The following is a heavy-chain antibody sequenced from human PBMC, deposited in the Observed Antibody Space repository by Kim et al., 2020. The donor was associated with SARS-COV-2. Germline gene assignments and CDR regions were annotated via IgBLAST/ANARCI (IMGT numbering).Heavy chain of an antibody. Sequence: SETLSLTCTVSGGSISSGSYYWSWIRQPAGKGLEWIGRIYTSGSTNYNPSLKSRVTISVDTSKNQFSLKLSSVTAADTAVYYCARQVWSSGYYYDRGHDAFDIWGQGTMVTVSS. CDR2: IYTSGST. CDR3: ARQVWSSGYYYDRGHDAFDI. V-gene: IGHV4-61*02. CDR1: GGSISSGSYY. J-gene: IGHJ3*02. D-gene: IGHD3-22*01.